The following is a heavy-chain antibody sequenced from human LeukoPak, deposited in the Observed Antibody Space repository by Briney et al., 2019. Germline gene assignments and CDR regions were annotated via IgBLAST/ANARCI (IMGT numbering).Heavy chain of an antibody. V-gene: IGHV3-74*01. CDR2: INSDGSST. CDR3: ARDRVPGSTVTTCKGWFDP. J-gene: IGHJ5*02. CDR1: GFTFSSYW. Sequence: PGGSLRLSCAASGFTFSSYWMHWVRHAPGKGLVWVSRINSDGSSTSYADSVKGRFTISRDNAKNTLYLQMNSLRAEDTAVYYCARDRVPGSTVTTCKGWFDPWGQGTLVTVSS. D-gene: IGHD4-17*01.